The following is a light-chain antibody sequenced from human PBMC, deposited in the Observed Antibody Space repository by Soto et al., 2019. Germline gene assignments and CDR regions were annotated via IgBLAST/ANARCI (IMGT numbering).Light chain of an antibody. V-gene: IGLV3-21*01. CDR2: SDT. CDR1: HIGSKG. Sequence: SYELTQPPSVSVAPGETARISCGGNHIGSKGVHWYQQKPGQAPVLVIYSDTDLPPVIPERFSGSNSANMATLTISRVEAGDEADYYCQVWDSGSAHVLFGGGTKVTVL. CDR3: QVWDSGSAHVL. J-gene: IGLJ2*01.